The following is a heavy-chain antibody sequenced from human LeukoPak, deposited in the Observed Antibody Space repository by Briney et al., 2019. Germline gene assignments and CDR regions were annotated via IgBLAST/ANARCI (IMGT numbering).Heavy chain of an antibody. J-gene: IGHJ6*03. CDR1: GGSFSGYY. Sequence: SETLSLTCAVYGGSFSGYYWSWIRQPPGKGLEWIGEINHSGSTNYNPSLKSRVTISVDTSKNQFSLKLSSVTAADTAVYYCARGWAYYGGNPYYYYYYMDVWGKGTTVTVSS. V-gene: IGHV4-34*01. CDR3: ARGWAYYGGNPYYYYYYMDV. CDR2: INHSGST. D-gene: IGHD4-23*01.